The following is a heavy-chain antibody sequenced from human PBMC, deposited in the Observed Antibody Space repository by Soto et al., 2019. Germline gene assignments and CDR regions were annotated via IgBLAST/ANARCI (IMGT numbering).Heavy chain of an antibody. V-gene: IGHV3-53*01. D-gene: IGHD3-10*01. CDR1: GFTVSNNY. Sequence: EVQLVESGGGLIQPGGSLRLSCAVSGFTVSNNYMSWVRQAPGKGLEGVSVIYSGGYTAYGDSVKGRFTISRDNSKNTQNLKKNPRAPAHTALYFGAPHPGGGAYWGQGTLVTVSS. CDR2: IYSGGYT. J-gene: IGHJ4*02. CDR3: APHPGGGAY.